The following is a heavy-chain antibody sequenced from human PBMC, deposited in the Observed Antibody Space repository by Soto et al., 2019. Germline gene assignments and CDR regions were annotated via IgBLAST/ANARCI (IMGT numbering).Heavy chain of an antibody. CDR2: IGTAGDT. D-gene: IGHD6-19*01. CDR3: ARGRAVAGPYWYFDL. J-gene: IGHJ2*01. Sequence: EVQLVESGGGLVQPGGSLRLSCAASGFTFSSYDMHWVRQATGKGLEWVSAIGTAGDTYYPGSVKGRFTSSRENAKNSLYLQMNSLRAGDTAVYYCARGRAVAGPYWYFDLWGRGTLGTVSS. CDR1: GFTFSSYD. V-gene: IGHV3-13*04.